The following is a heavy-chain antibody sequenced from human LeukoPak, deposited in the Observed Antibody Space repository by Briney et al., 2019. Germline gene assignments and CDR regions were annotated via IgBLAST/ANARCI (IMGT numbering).Heavy chain of an antibody. D-gene: IGHD3-22*01. Sequence: SETLSLDCTVSGGSISSYYWSWIRQPPGKGLEWIGYIYYSGSTNYNPSLKSRVTISVDTSKNQFSLKLSSVTAADTAVYYCARAPWYDSSGLDYWGQGTLVTVSS. CDR3: ARAPWYDSSGLDY. J-gene: IGHJ4*02. CDR2: IYYSGST. CDR1: GGSISSYY. V-gene: IGHV4-59*01.